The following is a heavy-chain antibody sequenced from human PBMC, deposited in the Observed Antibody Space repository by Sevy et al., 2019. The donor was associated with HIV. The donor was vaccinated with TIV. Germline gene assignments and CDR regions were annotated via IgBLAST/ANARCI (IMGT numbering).Heavy chain of an antibody. V-gene: IGHV4-38-2*02. CDR3: ARDRIEDYYDSSGYPHDAFDI. CDR1: GYSISSGYY. D-gene: IGHD3-22*01. Sequence: SETLSLTCAVSGYSISSGYYWGWIRQPPGKGLEWIGSIYHSGSTYYNPSLKSRVTISVDTSKNQFSLKLSSVTAADTAVYYCARDRIEDYYDSSGYPHDAFDIWGQGTMVTFSS. CDR2: IYHSGST. J-gene: IGHJ3*02.